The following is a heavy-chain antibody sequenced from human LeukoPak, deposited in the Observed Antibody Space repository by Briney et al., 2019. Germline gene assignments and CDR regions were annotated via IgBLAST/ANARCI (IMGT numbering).Heavy chain of an antibody. CDR3: ARGLWGIDY. D-gene: IGHD7-27*01. J-gene: IGHJ4*02. Sequence: GGSLRLSCAASGFTLGSYWMHWVRQAPAKGLVWVSQITTDGSTINYADSVKGRFTISRDNAENTLYLEMKSLRAEDTAVYYCARGLWGIDYWGQGALVTVSS. V-gene: IGHV3-74*01. CDR1: GFTLGSYW. CDR2: ITTDGSTI.